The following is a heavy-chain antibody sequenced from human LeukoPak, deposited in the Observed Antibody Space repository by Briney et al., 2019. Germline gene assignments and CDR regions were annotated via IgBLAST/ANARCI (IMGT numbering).Heavy chain of an antibody. CDR2: IYYSGST. CDR1: GGSISSYY. D-gene: IGHD6-6*01. V-gene: IGHV4-59*01. CDR3: ARYSSSSSEVDY. Sequence: PSETLSLTCTVSGGSISSYYWSWIRQPPGKGLEWIEYIYYSGSTNYNPSLKSRVTISVDTSKNQFSLKLSSVTAADTAVYYCARYSSSSSEVDYWGQGTLVTVSS. J-gene: IGHJ4*02.